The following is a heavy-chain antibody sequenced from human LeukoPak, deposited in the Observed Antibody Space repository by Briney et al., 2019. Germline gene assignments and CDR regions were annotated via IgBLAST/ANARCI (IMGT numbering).Heavy chain of an antibody. CDR1: GGSISSYY. CDR3: ARYGGGFGVVINGFGY. V-gene: IGHV4-59*01. J-gene: IGHJ4*02. D-gene: IGHD3-3*01. CDR2: IYYSGST. Sequence: SETLSLTCTVSGGSISSYYWSWIRQPPGKGLEWIGYIYYSGSTNYNPSLKSRVTISVDTSKNQFSLKLSSVTAADTAVYYCARYGGGFGVVINGFGYWGQGTLVTVSS.